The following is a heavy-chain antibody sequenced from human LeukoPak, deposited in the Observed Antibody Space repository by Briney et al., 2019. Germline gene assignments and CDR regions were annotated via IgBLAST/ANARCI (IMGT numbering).Heavy chain of an antibody. CDR1: GGSISSYY. V-gene: IGHV4-59*01. D-gene: IGHD4-17*01. Sequence: SETLSLTCTVSGGSISSYYWSWIRQAPGNGLEWIGHISRTGSTTYNPSLESRLTISIDTSNNHFSLRLTSVTAADTAVYFCAGGQGRHSVTNWFDPWGQGTLVIVSS. J-gene: IGHJ5*02. CDR3: AGGQGRHSVTNWFDP. CDR2: ISRTGST.